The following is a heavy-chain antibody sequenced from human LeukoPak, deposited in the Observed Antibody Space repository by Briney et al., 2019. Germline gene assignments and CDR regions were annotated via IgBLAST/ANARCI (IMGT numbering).Heavy chain of an antibody. V-gene: IGHV3-23*01. CDR2: ISGSGDTT. J-gene: IGHJ5*02. CDR3: ANIVGATPNWFDP. D-gene: IGHD1-26*01. Sequence: GGSLRLSCAASGFTFSSHGMNWVRQAPGKGLEWVSGISGSGDTTYYADSVKGRFTISRDNSKNTLYLQMNSLRAEDTAVYYCANIVGATPNWFDPWGQGTLVTVSS. CDR1: GFTFSSHG.